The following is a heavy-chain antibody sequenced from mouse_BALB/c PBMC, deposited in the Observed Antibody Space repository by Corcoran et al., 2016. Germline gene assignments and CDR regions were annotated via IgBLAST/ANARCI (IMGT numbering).Heavy chain of an antibody. CDR3: ARTGAMDY. J-gene: IGHJ4*01. CDR2: INPYNDGT. Sequence: EVQLQQSGPELVKPGASVKMSCKASGYTFTGYVMHWVKQKPGQGLEWIGYINPYNDGTNYNEKFKGKATLTSDKSSSTAYMELSSLTSEDSAVYYCARTGAMDYWGQGTSVTVSS. CDR1: GYTFTGYV. V-gene: IGHV1S136*01.